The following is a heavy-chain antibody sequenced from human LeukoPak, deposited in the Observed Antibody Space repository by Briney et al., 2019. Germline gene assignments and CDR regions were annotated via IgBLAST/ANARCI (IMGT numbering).Heavy chain of an antibody. Sequence: EASVKVSCKASGYTFTGYYLHWVRQAPGQGLEWMGWINPNSGGTSYAQKFQDRVTMTRDTSTSTAYMELSRLRSDDTAVYYCTRDPGDTAMAKYYFDYWDQGTLVTVSS. J-gene: IGHJ4*02. CDR3: TRDPGDTAMAKYYFDY. CDR2: INPNSGGT. CDR1: GYTFTGYY. D-gene: IGHD5-18*01. V-gene: IGHV1-2*02.